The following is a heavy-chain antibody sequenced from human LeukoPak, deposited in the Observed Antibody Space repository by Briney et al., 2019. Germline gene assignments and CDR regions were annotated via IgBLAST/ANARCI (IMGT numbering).Heavy chain of an antibody. V-gene: IGHV3-23*01. J-gene: IGHJ4*02. CDR1: GFTFTPYA. D-gene: IGHD6-19*01. CDR3: AKASRQAAVASPLDY. CDR2: IGGVGDRT. Sequence: PGGSLRLSCAASGFTFTPYAMSWVRQAPGKGLEWVAGIGGVGDRTYYADSVKGRLTISRDNSKDTLFLQMNSLKAEDTAVYYCAKASRQAAVASPLDYWGQGTLVTVSS.